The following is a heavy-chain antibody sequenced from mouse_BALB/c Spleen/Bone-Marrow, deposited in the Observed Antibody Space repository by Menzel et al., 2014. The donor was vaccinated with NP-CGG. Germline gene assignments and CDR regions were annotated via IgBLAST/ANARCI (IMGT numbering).Heavy chain of an antibody. V-gene: IGHV3-6*01. CDR2: IRYAGSN. D-gene: IGHD1-1*01. CDR3: ARSFITTVVPFAY. J-gene: IGHJ3*01. Sequence: EVKLVESGPGLVKPSQSLSLACSVTGYSITTGYYWYWIRQFTGNTMEWMGYIRYAGSNNHNPSLKNRISITRDTSNTQFFQRLNSVTTEDAATYYCARSFITTVVPFAYWGQGTLVTVSA. CDR1: GYSITTGYY.